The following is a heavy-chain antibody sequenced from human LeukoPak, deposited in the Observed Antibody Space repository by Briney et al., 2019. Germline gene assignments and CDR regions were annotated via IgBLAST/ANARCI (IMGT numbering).Heavy chain of an antibody. Sequence: GGSLRLSCAASGFTFHDYAMHWVRQAPGKGLEWVSGISWNSGNIVYADSVKGRFTISRDNAKNSLYLQMDSLRAEDMALYYCAKGQTIITMTMFDYWGQGTLVTVSS. J-gene: IGHJ4*02. CDR1: GFTFHDYA. CDR3: AKGQTIITMTMFDY. V-gene: IGHV3-9*03. D-gene: IGHD4-17*01. CDR2: ISWNSGNI.